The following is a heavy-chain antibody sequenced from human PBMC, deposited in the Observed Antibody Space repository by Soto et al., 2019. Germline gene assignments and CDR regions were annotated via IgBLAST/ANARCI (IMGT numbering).Heavy chain of an antibody. CDR2: ISDSGSTT. V-gene: IGHV3-48*02. J-gene: IGHJ4*02. Sequence: LRLSCAVSGFPFSSFAMNWVRQAPGRGLEWVSFISDSGSTTYYADSVKGRFTISRDSAKNSLYLQMNSLRDEDTAVYFCARDPNGITDFDYWGQGTQVTVSS. CDR3: ARDPNGITDFDY. CDR1: GFPFSSFA. D-gene: IGHD2-8*01.